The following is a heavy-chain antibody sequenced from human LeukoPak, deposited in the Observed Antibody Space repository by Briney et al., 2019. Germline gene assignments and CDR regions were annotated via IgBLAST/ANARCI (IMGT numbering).Heavy chain of an antibody. Sequence: PGGSLRLSCAASGFTFSSYWMSWVRQAPGEGREWVANIKQDGSEKYYVDSVKGRFTISRDNAKNSLYLQMNSLRAEDTAIYYCTRVGYIDEGIDYWGQGTLVTVSS. D-gene: IGHD5-24*01. V-gene: IGHV3-7*04. CDR3: TRVGYIDEGIDY. J-gene: IGHJ4*02. CDR1: GFTFSSYW. CDR2: IKQDGSEK.